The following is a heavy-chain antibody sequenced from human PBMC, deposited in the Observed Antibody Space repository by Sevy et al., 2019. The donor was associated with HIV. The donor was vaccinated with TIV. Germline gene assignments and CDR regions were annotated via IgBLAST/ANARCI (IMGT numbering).Heavy chain of an antibody. J-gene: IGHJ3*02. CDR1: GFTFDTYT. CDR3: ARPYGSGSWEAFDI. D-gene: IGHD3-10*01. CDR2: ISGSSNYI. Sequence: GESLKISCVASGFTFDTYTMNWVRQAPGKGLEWVSSISGSSNYIYYVVSVKGRFTISRDNAKNSLFLQMNSLRVEDTALYYCARPYGSGSWEAFDIWGQGTKVTVSS. V-gene: IGHV3-21*01.